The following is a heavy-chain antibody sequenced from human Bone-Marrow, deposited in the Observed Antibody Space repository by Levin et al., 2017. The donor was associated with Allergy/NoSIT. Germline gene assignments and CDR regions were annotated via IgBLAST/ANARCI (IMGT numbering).Heavy chain of an antibody. J-gene: IGHJ4*02. D-gene: IGHD5-12*01. CDR3: ARQGGRDSGNLDY. V-gene: IGHV5-51*01. Sequence: GESLKISCKGSGYIFTSYWVGWVRQMPGKGLEWMGIIYPGDSDTRYSPSFQGQVTISADRSTSTAYLQWSSLKASDTAMYYCARQGGRDSGNLDYWGQGTLVTVSS. CDR1: GYIFTSYW. CDR2: IYPGDSDT.